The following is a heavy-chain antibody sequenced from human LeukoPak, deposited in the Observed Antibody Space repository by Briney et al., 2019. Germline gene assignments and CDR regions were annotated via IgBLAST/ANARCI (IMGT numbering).Heavy chain of an antibody. J-gene: IGHJ5*02. V-gene: IGHV3-21*01. CDR1: GFTFNNYT. CDR2: ISSSSSYI. Sequence: GGSLRLSCAASGFTFNNYTMNWVRQAPGKGLEWVSSISSSSSYIYYADSLKGRFTISRDNAKNSLYLQMNSLRAEDTAVYYCARDVLRSAFVDYWFDPWGQGTLVTVSS. D-gene: IGHD6-19*01. CDR3: ARDVLRSAFVDYWFDP.